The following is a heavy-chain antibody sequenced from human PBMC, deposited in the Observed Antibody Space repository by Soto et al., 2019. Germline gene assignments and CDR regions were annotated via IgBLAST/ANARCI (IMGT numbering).Heavy chain of an antibody. CDR2: ISAYNGNT. J-gene: IGHJ3*02. D-gene: IGHD1-26*01. CDR3: ARVNRGSGSYYDDFDI. CDR1: GYTFTSYG. V-gene: IGHV1-18*04. Sequence: ASVKVSCKASGYTFTSYGISWVRQAPGQGLEWMGWISAYNGNTNYAQKLQGRVTMTTDTSTSTAYMELRSLRSDDTAVYYCARVNRGSGSYYDDFDIWGQGTMVTVSS.